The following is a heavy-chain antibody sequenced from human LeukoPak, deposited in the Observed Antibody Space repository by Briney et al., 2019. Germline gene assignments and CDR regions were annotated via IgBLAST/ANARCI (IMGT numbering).Heavy chain of an antibody. V-gene: IGHV3-23*01. CDR1: GFTFSSYA. CDR2: ISGSGGST. J-gene: IGHJ6*03. Sequence: GGSLRLSCAASGFTFSSYAMSWVRQAPGKGLEWVSAISGSGGSTFYADSVKGRFTISRDNSKNTLYLQMNSLRAEDTAVYYCAKALWSEYYYYYMDVWGKGTTVTVSS. D-gene: IGHD3-10*01. CDR3: AKALWSEYYYYYMDV.